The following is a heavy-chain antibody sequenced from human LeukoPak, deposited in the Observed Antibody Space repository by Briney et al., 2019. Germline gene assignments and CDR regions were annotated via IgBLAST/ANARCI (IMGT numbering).Heavy chain of an antibody. J-gene: IGHJ4*02. CDR3: AKASLDYYDSNGYYAY. CDR1: GFTFISYA. Sequence: GGSLRLSCAASGFTFISYAMSWVRQAPGKGLEWVSAISGSGGSTYYADSVKGRFTISRDNSKNTLYLQMNSLRAEDTAVYYCAKASLDYYDSNGYYAYWGQGTLVTVSS. V-gene: IGHV3-23*01. D-gene: IGHD3-22*01. CDR2: ISGSGGST.